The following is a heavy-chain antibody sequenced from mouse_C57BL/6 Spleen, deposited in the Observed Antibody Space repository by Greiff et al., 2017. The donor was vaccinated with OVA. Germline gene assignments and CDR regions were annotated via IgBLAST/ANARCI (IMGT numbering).Heavy chain of an antibody. CDR2: IDPETGGT. D-gene: IGHD2-12*01. Sequence: VKLVESGAELVRPGASVTLSCKASGYTFTDYEMHWVKQTPVHGLEWIGAIDPETGGTAYNQKFKGKAILTADKSSSTAYMELRSLTSEDSAVYYCTNYRGWYFDVWGTGTTVTVSS. V-gene: IGHV1-15*01. CDR3: TNYRGWYFDV. CDR1: GYTFTDYE. J-gene: IGHJ1*03.